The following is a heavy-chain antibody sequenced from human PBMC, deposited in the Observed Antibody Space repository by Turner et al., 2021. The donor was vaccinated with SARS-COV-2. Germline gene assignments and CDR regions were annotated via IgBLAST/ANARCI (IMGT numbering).Heavy chain of an antibody. D-gene: IGHD3-22*01. J-gene: IGHJ4*02. Sequence: QLQLQESGPGLVKPSETLSLTCPVSGGPISSSSYYWGWIRQPPGKGLEWIGNIYYSGSTYYNPSLKSRVTISVDTSKNHFSLKLSSVTAADTAVYYCASEAVVYFDTSGYYWDYWGQGTLVTVSS. CDR1: GGPISSSSYY. CDR3: ASEAVVYFDTSGYYWDY. V-gene: IGHV4-39*02. CDR2: IYYSGST.